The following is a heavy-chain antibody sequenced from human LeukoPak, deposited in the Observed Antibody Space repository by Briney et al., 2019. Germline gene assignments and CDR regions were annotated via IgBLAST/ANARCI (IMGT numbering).Heavy chain of an antibody. J-gene: IGHJ4*02. D-gene: IGHD6-13*01. CDR1: GFTFSSYA. V-gene: IGHV3-23*01. Sequence: GGALRLSCAASGFTFSSYAMSWVRQAPGKGLEWVSAMSGSSGSTYYADSVRGRFTFSSDNSKNALYLQMSSLRAEDTAVYYCAKDPLYSCSWYSDYWGQGTLVTVSS. CDR3: AKDPLYSCSWYSDY. CDR2: MSGSSGST.